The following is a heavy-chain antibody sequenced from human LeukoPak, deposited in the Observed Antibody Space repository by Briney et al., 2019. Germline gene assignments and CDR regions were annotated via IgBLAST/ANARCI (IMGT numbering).Heavy chain of an antibody. D-gene: IGHD3-16*01. Sequence: PSETLSLTCTVSGGSISSSSYYWVWIRQPPGKGLEWIGTIYYSGSTYYNPSLKSRVTISVDTSKNQFSLKLSSVTAADTAVYYCARGSMITDAFDIWGQGTMVTVSS. J-gene: IGHJ3*02. V-gene: IGHV4-39*07. CDR3: ARGSMITDAFDI. CDR1: GGSISSSSYY. CDR2: IYYSGST.